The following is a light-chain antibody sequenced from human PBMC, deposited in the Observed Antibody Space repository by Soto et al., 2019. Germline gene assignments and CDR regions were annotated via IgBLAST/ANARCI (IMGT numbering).Light chain of an antibody. Sequence: DIQMTQSPSTLSASLGDRVTITCRASRAISDWLAWYQQRHGKAPKLLIYRATRLESGVPSRFSGSGSGTEFPLTISGLQPDDFATYYYQQYNTFSFTFGQGTKLEI. V-gene: IGKV1-5*03. J-gene: IGKJ2*01. CDR1: RAISDW. CDR3: QQYNTFSFT. CDR2: RAT.